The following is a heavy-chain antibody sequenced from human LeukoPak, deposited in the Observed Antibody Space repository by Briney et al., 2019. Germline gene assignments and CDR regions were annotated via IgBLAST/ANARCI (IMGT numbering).Heavy chain of an antibody. CDR2: INPNSGGT. J-gene: IGHJ4*02. Sequence: ASVTVSCKASGYTFTVYYMHWVRQAPGQGLEWMGWINPNSGGTNYSQKFQGRVTMTRDTSISTAHMELSRLRSDDTAVYYCARGSSSGLWIPDYWGQGTLVTVSS. V-gene: IGHV1-2*02. CDR1: GYTFTVYY. D-gene: IGHD6-6*01. CDR3: ARGSSSGLWIPDY.